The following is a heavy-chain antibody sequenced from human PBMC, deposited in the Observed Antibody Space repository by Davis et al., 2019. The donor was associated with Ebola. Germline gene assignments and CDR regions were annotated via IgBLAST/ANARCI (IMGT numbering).Heavy chain of an antibody. CDR1: GFTFSTYG. D-gene: IGHD5/OR15-5a*01. Sequence: GGSLRLSCGASGFTFSTYGMHWVRQAPGKGLEWVAVISNDGSDKYYADSVKGRFTISRDNAKNSLFLQMNSLRSEDTALYYCATVSTITGGDFDFWGQGTMVTVSS. CDR2: ISNDGSDK. J-gene: IGHJ3*01. CDR3: ATVSTITGGDFDF. V-gene: IGHV3-30*03.